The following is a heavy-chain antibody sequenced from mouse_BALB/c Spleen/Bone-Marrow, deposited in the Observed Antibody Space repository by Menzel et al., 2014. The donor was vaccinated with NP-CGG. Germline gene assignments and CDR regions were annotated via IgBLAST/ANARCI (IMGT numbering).Heavy chain of an antibody. Sequence: EVQLQQSGGDLVKPGGSLKLSCAASGFTFXSYGMSWVRQTPDKRLEWVATINNGGTYTHYPDSVKGRFTISRDNAKNTLYLQMSSLKSEDTAMYYCALNWDSAYWGQGTLVTVSA. V-gene: IGHV5-6*01. D-gene: IGHD4-1*02. J-gene: IGHJ3*01. CDR3: ALNWDSAY. CDR1: GFTFXSYG. CDR2: INNGGTYT.